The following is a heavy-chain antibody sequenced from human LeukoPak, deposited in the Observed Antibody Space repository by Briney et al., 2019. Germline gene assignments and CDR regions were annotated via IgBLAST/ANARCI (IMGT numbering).Heavy chain of an antibody. Sequence: GGSLRLSCAASGFTFSSYWMHWVRKAPGKGLVWVSRISSDGSSTAYADSVKGRFTISRDNAKNTLHLQMLSLRAEDTAVYYCARGPDSRNWYFAFDMWGQGTSVTVSS. V-gene: IGHV3-74*01. CDR2: ISSDGSST. J-gene: IGHJ3*02. CDR3: ARGPDSRNWYFAFDM. D-gene: IGHD6-13*01. CDR1: GFTFSSYW.